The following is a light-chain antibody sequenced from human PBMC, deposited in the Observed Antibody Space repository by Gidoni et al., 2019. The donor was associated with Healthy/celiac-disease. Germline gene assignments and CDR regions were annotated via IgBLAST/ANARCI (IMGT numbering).Light chain of an antibody. J-gene: IGKJ4*01. CDR3: QQYDNPPFT. CDR1: QDISNY. Sequence: DIQMTQSPSSLSASVGDRVTITCQASQDISNYLNWHQQKPGKAPKLLIYDASNLETGVPSRFSGSGSGTDFTFTISSLQPEDIATYYCQQYDNPPFTFGGGTKVEIK. CDR2: DAS. V-gene: IGKV1-33*01.